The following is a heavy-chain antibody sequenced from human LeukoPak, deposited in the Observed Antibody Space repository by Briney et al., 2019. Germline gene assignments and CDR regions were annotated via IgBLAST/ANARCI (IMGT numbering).Heavy chain of an antibody. J-gene: IGHJ4*02. Sequence: GGSLRLSCAASGFTFSSYAMSWVRQAPGKGLEWVAVIWYDGSNKYYADSVKGRFTISRDNSKNTLYLQMNSLRAEDTAVYYCAREIAVAGTWGYYFDYWGQGTLVTVSS. CDR1: GFTFSSYA. D-gene: IGHD6-19*01. CDR3: AREIAVAGTWGYYFDY. V-gene: IGHV3-33*08. CDR2: IWYDGSNK.